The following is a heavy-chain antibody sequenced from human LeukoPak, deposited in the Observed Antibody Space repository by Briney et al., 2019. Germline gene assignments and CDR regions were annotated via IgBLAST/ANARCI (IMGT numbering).Heavy chain of an antibody. CDR3: ATEAIVVVTARDYWYFDL. CDR2: IIPILGIP. V-gene: IGHV1-69*04. J-gene: IGHJ2*01. Sequence: SVKVSCKASGGTFSSYAISWVRQAPGQGLEWMGRIIPILGIPNYAQKLQGRVTITADKSTTTAYMELSSLRSEDTAVYYCATEAIVVVTARDYWYFDLWGRGTLVTVSS. CDR1: GGTFSSYA. D-gene: IGHD2-21*02.